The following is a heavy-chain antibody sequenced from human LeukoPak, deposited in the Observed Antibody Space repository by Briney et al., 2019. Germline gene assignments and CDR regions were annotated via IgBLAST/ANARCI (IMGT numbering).Heavy chain of an antibody. D-gene: IGHD6-13*01. CDR1: GYTFTSYY. J-gene: IGHJ4*02. Sequence: ASVKVSCKASGYTFTSYYIHWVRQAPGQGLEWMAIINPSAGSTSSAQRFQGRVTMTRDTSTSTVYMELSSLRSEDTAMYYCARERQQPYYFDYWGRGTLVTVSS. V-gene: IGHV1-46*03. CDR2: INPSAGST. CDR3: ARERQQPYYFDY.